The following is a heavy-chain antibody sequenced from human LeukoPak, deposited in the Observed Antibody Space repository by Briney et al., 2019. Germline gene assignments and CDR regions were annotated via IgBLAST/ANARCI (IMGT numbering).Heavy chain of an antibody. CDR1: GYTFTSYG. J-gene: IGHJ6*02. CDR2: ISAYNGNT. D-gene: IGHD2-2*01. CDR3: ARSDIVVVPAAMPVSRIYYYYYGMDV. V-gene: IGHV1-18*01. Sequence: GASVKVSCKASGYTFTSYGISWVRQAPGQGLEWMGWISAYNGNTNYAQKLQGRVTMTTDTSTSTAYMELRSLRSDDTAVYYCARSDIVVVPAAMPVSRIYYYYYGMDVWGQGTTVTVSS.